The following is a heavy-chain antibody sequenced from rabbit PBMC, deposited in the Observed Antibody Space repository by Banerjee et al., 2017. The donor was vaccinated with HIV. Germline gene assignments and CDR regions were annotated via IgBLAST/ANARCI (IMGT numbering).Heavy chain of an antibody. J-gene: IGHJ4*01. D-gene: IGHD1-1*01. V-gene: IGHV1S45*01. CDR1: GFSFSNKYV. Sequence: QEQLEESGGDLVKPGGTLTLTCTASGFSFSNKYVMCWVRQAPGKGLEWIACIYAGKSGTTWYASWAKGRFTISKASWTTVTLQMTSLTAADTASYFCARDLVGVIGWNFNLWGPGTLVTVS. CDR3: ARDLVGVIGWNFNL. CDR2: IYAGKSGTT.